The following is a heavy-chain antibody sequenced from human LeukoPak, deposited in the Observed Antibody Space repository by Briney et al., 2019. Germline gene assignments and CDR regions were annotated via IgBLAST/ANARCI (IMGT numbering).Heavy chain of an antibody. J-gene: IGHJ3*01. CDR3: ATRPRDSSGYYLGAFDA. V-gene: IGHV3-23*01. Sequence: PGGSLRLSCEASGFIFNTYAMAWVRQAPGKGLDWVSVIGASGAETYYSDSAKGRFTVSRDNSKDTLFLHMSSLRAEGTAVYFCATRPRDSSGYYLGAFDAWGQGTTVTVSS. CDR2: IGASGAET. CDR1: GFIFNTYA. D-gene: IGHD3-22*01.